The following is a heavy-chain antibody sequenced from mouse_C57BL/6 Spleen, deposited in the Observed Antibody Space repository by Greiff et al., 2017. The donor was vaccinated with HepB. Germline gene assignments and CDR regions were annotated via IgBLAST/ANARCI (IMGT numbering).Heavy chain of an antibody. D-gene: IGHD4-1*01. CDR3: ARTGTGGFAY. J-gene: IGHJ3*01. CDR1: GYAFSSYW. Sequence: QVQLQQSGAELVKPGASVKISCKASGYAFSSYWMNWVKQRPGKGLEWIGQIYPGDGDTNYNGKFKGKATLTADKSSSTAYIQLSSLTSDDAAVYICARTGTGGFAYWGQGALGTVSS. CDR2: IYPGDGDT. V-gene: IGHV1-80*01.